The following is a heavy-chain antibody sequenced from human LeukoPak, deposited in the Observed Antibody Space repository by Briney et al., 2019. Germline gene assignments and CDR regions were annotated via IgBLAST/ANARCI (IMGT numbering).Heavy chain of an antibody. CDR1: GYTFTGYY. CDR3: ARDFRITAAGTGYYYGMDV. Sequence: ASVKVSCKASGYTFTGYYMHWVRQAPGQGLEWMGWINPNIGGTNYAQKFQGRVTMTRDTSISTAYMELRRLRSGDTAVYYCARDFRITAAGTGYYYGMDVWGQGTTVTVSS. J-gene: IGHJ6*02. D-gene: IGHD6-13*01. V-gene: IGHV1-2*02. CDR2: INPNIGGT.